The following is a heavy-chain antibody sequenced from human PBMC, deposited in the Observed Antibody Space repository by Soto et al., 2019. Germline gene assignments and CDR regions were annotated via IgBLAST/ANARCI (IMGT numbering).Heavy chain of an antibody. CDR1: GFTFNSYA. CDR2: ISDIGGTT. D-gene: IGHD6-19*01. Sequence: EVQLLESGGGLVQPGGSLRLSCAASGFTFNSYAMSWVRQAPGKGLEWVSVISDIGGTTYYADSVKGRFTISRDNSKNTLYLQMTSLRAEDTAVYYCAREYSSAWKTFDYWGQGTLVTVSS. CDR3: AREYSSAWKTFDY. J-gene: IGHJ4*02. V-gene: IGHV3-23*01.